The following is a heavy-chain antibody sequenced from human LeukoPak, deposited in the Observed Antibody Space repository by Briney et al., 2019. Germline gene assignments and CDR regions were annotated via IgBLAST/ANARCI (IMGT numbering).Heavy chain of an antibody. CDR3: ARFRDDCSSTSCYGYFDY. CDR2: IYHSGST. V-gene: IGHV4-38-2*01. J-gene: IGHJ4*02. CDR1: GYSISSGYY. Sequence: SETLSLTCAVSGYSISSGYYWGWIRQPPGKGLEWIGSIYHSGSTYYNPSLKSRVTISVDTSKNQFSLKLSSVTAADTAVYYCARFRDDCSSTSCYGYFDYWGQGTLVTVSS. D-gene: IGHD2-2*01.